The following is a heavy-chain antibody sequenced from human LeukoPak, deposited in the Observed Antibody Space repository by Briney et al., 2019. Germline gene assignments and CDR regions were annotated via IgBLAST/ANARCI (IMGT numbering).Heavy chain of an antibody. J-gene: IGHJ5*02. Sequence: SETLSLTCTVSGYSISTGYYWDWIRPPPGKGLEWIGTFYRGGSTYYNPSLKSRVTISVDTSKNQFSLNLTSVTAADTAVYYCARPPGIAAAWFDPWGQGTLVTVSS. V-gene: IGHV4-38-2*02. CDR2: FYRGGST. CDR3: ARPPGIAAAWFDP. CDR1: GYSISTGYY. D-gene: IGHD6-13*01.